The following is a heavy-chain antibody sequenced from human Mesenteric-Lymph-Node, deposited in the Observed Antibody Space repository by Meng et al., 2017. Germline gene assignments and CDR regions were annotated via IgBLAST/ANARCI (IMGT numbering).Heavy chain of an antibody. CDR2: IDHRGNT. J-gene: IGHJ5*02. CDR3: ARRGPSGNFSP. V-gene: IGHV4-34*01. CDR1: CGSFRDSD. Sequence: VPLQRCGAVCLTPSEPLSPGCVVYCGSFRDSDGTWIRHPPGKGLEWIGEIDHRGNTKYNPSLKSRVTISLDTSKKQFSLKVSSVTAADSAVYYCARRGPSGNFSPWSQGALVTVSS. D-gene: IGHD3-10*01.